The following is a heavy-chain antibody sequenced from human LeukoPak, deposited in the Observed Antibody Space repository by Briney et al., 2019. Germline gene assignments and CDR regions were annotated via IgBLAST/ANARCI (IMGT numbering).Heavy chain of an antibody. CDR1: GDSISSHY. J-gene: IGHJ5*02. CDR3: ARQSTAAGTFWFDP. D-gene: IGHD6-13*01. Sequence: SETLSLTCTVSGDSISSHYWSWLRQPPGKGLEWIGYIHTSGNTNSNPSLKSRVTISVDTSKKQLSLKLTSETAADTAVYYCARQSTAAGTFWFDPWGQGTLVTVSS. CDR2: IHTSGNT. V-gene: IGHV4-4*09.